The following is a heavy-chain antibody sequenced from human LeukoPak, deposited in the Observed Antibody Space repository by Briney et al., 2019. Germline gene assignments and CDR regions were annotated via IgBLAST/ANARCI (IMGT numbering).Heavy chain of an antibody. J-gene: IGHJ5*02. CDR3: ARAIAAAGRAWFDP. CDR2: INHSGST. D-gene: IGHD6-13*01. Sequence: SETLSLTCAVYGGSFSGYYWSWIRQPPGKGLEWIGEINHSGSTNYNPSLKSRVTISVDTSKNQFSLKLSSVTAADTAVYYCARAIAAAGRAWFDPWGQGTLVTVSS. V-gene: IGHV4-34*01. CDR1: GGSFSGYY.